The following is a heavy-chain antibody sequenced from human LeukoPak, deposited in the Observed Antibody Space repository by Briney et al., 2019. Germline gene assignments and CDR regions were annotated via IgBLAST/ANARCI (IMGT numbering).Heavy chain of an antibody. CDR2: IIPIFGTA. D-gene: IGHD1-26*01. V-gene: IGHV1-69*13. CDR3: ARVRDNRSYNDAFDI. CDR1: GGTFSSYA. J-gene: IGHJ3*02. Sequence: SVKVSCKASGGTFSSYAISWVRQAPGQGLEWMGGIIPIFGTANYAQKFQGRVTITADESTSTAYMELSSLRSEDTAVYYCARVRDNRSYNDAFDIWGQGTMVTVSS.